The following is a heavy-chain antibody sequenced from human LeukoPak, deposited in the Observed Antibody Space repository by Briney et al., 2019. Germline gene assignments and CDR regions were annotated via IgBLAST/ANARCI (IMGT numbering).Heavy chain of an antibody. CDR3: ARDLSSGGWTLEFDY. Sequence: ASVKVSCKTSGYTFTTYGITWVRQAPGQGFQWMGWISAHSGNTKYAESFQGRISLTTDTSATTADMELRSLTSDDTAVYYCARDLSSGGWTLEFDYWGQGSLVTVAS. D-gene: IGHD2-15*01. CDR2: ISAHSGNT. CDR1: GYTFTTYG. J-gene: IGHJ4*02. V-gene: IGHV1-18*01.